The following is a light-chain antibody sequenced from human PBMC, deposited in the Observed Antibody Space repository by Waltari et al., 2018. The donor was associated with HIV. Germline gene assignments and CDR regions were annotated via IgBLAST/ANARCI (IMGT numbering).Light chain of an antibody. CDR1: SSDVGSYNY. Sequence: QSALTQLASVSGSPGQSITISCTGSSSDVGSYNYVSWYQQHPGKAPKVMIHDVSNRPSGVSNRFSGSKSGNTASLTISGLQSEDEADYYCSSYTSRSTLVFGGGTKLTVL. J-gene: IGLJ3*02. V-gene: IGLV2-14*01. CDR3: SSYTSRSTLV. CDR2: DVS.